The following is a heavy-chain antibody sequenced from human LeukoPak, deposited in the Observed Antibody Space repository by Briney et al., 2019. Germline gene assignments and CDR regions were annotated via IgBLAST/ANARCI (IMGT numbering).Heavy chain of an antibody. CDR1: GDSISSYF. J-gene: IGHJ3*02. CDR3: ARGRGYGGNYLRSFDI. CDR2: NSGST. Sequence: PAETLSLTCTVSGDSISSYFWSWIRQPPGKGLEWIGYNSGSTNYIPTLMRRFTLLLDRSKNQFSLKLSSVTAADTAIYYCARGRGYGGNYLRSFDIWGQATTATVSS. V-gene: IGHV4-59*08. D-gene: IGHD1-26*01.